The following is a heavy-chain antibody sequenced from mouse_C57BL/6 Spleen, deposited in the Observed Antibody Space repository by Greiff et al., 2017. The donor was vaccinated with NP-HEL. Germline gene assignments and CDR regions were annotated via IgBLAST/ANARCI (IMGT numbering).Heavy chain of an antibody. CDR3: ARSRADYDGHWFAY. CDR1: GYTFTDYN. V-gene: IGHV1-18*01. CDR2: IDPNNGGT. D-gene: IGHD2-4*01. Sequence: VQLQQSGPELVKPGASVKIPCKASGYTFTDYNMDWVKQSHGKSLEWIGDIDPNNGGTIYNQKFKGKATLTVDKSSSTAYMVLRSLTSEDTAVYYCARSRADYDGHWFAYWGQGTLVTVSA. J-gene: IGHJ3*01.